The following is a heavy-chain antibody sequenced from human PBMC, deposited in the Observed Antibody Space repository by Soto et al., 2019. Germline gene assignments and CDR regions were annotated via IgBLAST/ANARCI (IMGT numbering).Heavy chain of an antibody. CDR1: GGSISSSNW. J-gene: IGHJ3*02. V-gene: IGHV4-4*02. D-gene: IGHD2-2*01. Sequence: QVQLQESGPGLVKPSGTLSLTCAVSGGSISSSNWWSWVRQPPGKGLEWIGEIYHSGSTDYNPSLKSRVPISVDKSKNQFSLKLSSVTAADTAVYYCARANDHPMRPFDAFDIWGQGTMVTVSS. CDR2: IYHSGST. CDR3: ARANDHPMRPFDAFDI.